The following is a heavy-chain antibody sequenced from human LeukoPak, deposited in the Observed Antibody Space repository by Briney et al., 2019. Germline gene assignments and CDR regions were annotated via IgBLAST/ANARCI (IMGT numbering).Heavy chain of an antibody. CDR3: ARLKEYYYDSSGYYN. CDR2: INSDGSST. J-gene: IGHJ4*02. Sequence: PGGSLRLSCAASEFTFSSYWMHWVRHAPGKGLVWVSRINSDGSSTSYADSVKGRFTISRDNAKNTLYLQMNSLRAEDTAVYYCARLKEYYYDSSGYYNWGQGTLVTVSS. V-gene: IGHV3-74*01. CDR1: EFTFSSYW. D-gene: IGHD3-22*01.